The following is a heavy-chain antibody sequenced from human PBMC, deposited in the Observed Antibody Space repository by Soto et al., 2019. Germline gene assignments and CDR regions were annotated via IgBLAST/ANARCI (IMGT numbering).Heavy chain of an antibody. V-gene: IGHV4-34*01. J-gene: IGHJ5*02. CDR3: ARSRIAVAGSNWFDP. CDR1: GGSFSGYY. Sequence: SKTLSLTCAVYGGSFSGYYWSWIRQPPGKGLEWIGEINHSGSTNYNPSLKSRVTISVDTSKNQFSLKLSSVTAADTAVYYCARSRIAVAGSNWFDPWGQGTLVTVSS. D-gene: IGHD6-19*01. CDR2: INHSGST.